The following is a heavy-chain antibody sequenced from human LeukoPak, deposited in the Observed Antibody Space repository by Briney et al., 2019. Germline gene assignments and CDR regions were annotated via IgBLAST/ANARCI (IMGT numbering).Heavy chain of an antibody. D-gene: IGHD6-13*01. V-gene: IGHV1-46*01. J-gene: IGHJ4*02. CDR1: GYTFTTYY. Sequence: ASVKVSCKASGYTFTTYYIHWVRQAPGQGLEWMGIINPSGGSTDYAQKFQGRVTMTRDTSTSTVYMELSSLRSEDTAVYYCARVAPAAGSPRFDYWGQGTLVTVSS. CDR3: ARVAPAAGSPRFDY. CDR2: INPSGGST.